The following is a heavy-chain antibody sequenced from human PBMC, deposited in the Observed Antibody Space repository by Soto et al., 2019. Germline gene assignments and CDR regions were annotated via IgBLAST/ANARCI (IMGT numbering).Heavy chain of an antibody. D-gene: IGHD3-10*01. Sequence: GESLKISCKGSGYSFTSYWISWVRQMPGKGLEWMGRIDPSDSYTNYSPSFQGHVTISADKSISTAHLQWSSLKASDTAMYYCALYGSGSYYRPPYYYYGMDVWGQGTTVTVSS. J-gene: IGHJ6*02. CDR1: GYSFTSYW. V-gene: IGHV5-10-1*01. CDR3: ALYGSGSYYRPPYYYYGMDV. CDR2: IDPSDSYT.